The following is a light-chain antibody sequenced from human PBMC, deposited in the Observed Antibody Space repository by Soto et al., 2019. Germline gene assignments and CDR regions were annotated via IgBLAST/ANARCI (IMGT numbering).Light chain of an antibody. CDR1: QSISSG. CDR3: QQYNSYSPWT. V-gene: IGKV1-5*01. J-gene: IGKJ1*01. CDR2: DAS. Sequence: DIQMTQSPSTLSASVGDRVTITCRASQSISSGLAWYQQKPGKAPKLLIYDASSLESGVPSRFSVRGTGTEFNLTISSLQPDDFATYYCQQYNSYSPWTSGQGTKVEIK.